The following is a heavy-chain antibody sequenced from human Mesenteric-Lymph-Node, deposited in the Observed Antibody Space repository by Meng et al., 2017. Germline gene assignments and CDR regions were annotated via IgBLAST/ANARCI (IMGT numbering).Heavy chain of an antibody. D-gene: IGHD2-15*01. Sequence: GESLKISCVASGFTFSDYYMGWIRQAPGKGLEWVSAISGSGGSTYYADSVKGRFTISRDNSKNTLYLQMNSLRAEDTAVYYCVRSGVAVAATLWDWGRGALVTVSS. CDR2: ISGSGGST. CDR3: VRSGVAVAATLWD. CDR1: GFTFSDYY. V-gene: IGHV3-23*01. J-gene: IGHJ4*02.